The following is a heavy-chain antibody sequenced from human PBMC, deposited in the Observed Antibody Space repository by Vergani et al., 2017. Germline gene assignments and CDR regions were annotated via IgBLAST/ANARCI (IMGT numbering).Heavy chain of an antibody. CDR3: VRTEYYTGIACNTRFDS. J-gene: IGHJ5*01. CDR1: GFSFNTYW. CDR2: IDEYGNRA. V-gene: IGHV3-74*03. D-gene: IGHD1-1*01. Sequence: EVQLVESGGGSVQSGGSLRLSCVASGFSFNTYWMHWVRQVPGKGLMWVARIDEYGNRATYGDFETGRFTISRDNAKNTVFLQMNNLRADDAVVYYCVRTEYYTGIACNTRFDSWGQGALVTVSS.